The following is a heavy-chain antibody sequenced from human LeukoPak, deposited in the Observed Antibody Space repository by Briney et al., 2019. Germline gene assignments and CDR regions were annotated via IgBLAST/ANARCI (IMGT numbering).Heavy chain of an antibody. Sequence: GGSLRLSCAASGFTFSSYAMHWVRQAPGKGLEWVAVISYDGSNKYYADSVKGRFTISRDNSKNTLYLQMNSLRAEATAVYYCARESVGCARFSSTSCYPGSWFAPWGQGTLVTVSS. CDR1: GFTFSSYA. CDR3: ARESVGCARFSSTSCYPGSWFAP. V-gene: IGHV3-30-3*01. J-gene: IGHJ5*02. CDR2: ISYDGSNK. D-gene: IGHD2-2*01.